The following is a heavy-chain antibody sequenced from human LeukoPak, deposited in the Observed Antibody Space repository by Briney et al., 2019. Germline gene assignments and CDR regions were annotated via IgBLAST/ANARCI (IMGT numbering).Heavy chain of an antibody. CDR3: ARRETIVLMVYAQTLNNWFDP. V-gene: IGHV4-34*01. D-gene: IGHD2-8*01. Sequence: PSETLSLTCAVSGGSISSGGYSWSWIRQPPGKGLEWIGEINHSGSTNYNPSLKSRVTISVDTSKNQFSLKLSSVTAADTAVYYCARRETIVLMVYAQTLNNWFDPWGQGTLVTVSS. J-gene: IGHJ5*02. CDR1: GGSISSGGYS. CDR2: INHSGST.